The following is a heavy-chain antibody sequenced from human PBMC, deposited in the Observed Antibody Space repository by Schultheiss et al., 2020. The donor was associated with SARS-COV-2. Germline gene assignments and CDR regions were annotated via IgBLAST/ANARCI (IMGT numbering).Heavy chain of an antibody. Sequence: ASVKVSCKASGYTFTSYDINWVRQATGQGLEWMGWINPNSGGTNYAQKFQGRVTMTRNTSISTAYMELSSLRSEDTAVYYCARDRYYGSGSNYYYYYGMDVWGQGTTVTVSS. CDR1: GYTFTSYD. CDR3: ARDRYYGSGSNYYYYYGMDV. J-gene: IGHJ6*02. D-gene: IGHD3-10*01. CDR2: INPNSGGT. V-gene: IGHV1-8*01.